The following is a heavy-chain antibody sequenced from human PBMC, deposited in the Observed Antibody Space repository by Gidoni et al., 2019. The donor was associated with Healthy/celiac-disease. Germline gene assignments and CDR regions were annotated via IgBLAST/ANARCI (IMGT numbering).Heavy chain of an antibody. CDR1: GGSFSGYY. J-gene: IGHJ6*03. CDR3: ARKGVMVYYMDV. CDR2: INHSGST. D-gene: IGHD2-8*01. V-gene: IGHV4-34*01. Sequence: QVQLQQWGAGLLKPSETLSLTCAVYGGSFSGYYWSWIRQPPGKGLEWIGEINHSGSTNYNPSLKSRVTISVDTSKNQFSLKLSSVTAADTAVYYCARKGVMVYYMDVWGKGTTVTVSS.